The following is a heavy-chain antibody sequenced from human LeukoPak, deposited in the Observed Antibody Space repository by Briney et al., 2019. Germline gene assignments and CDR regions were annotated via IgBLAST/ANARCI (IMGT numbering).Heavy chain of an antibody. D-gene: IGHD1-26*01. CDR2: ISTSGDRT. CDR1: GFTFSGYA. CDR3: ARSAVGTSCCTAVDY. Sequence: PGRSLRLSCAASGFTFSGYAMYWVRQAPGKGLEWVSGISTSGDRTYYADSVKGRFTISRDNSKNTLYLQMNSLRAEDTAEYYCARSAVGTSCCTAVDYWGQGTLVTVSS. V-gene: IGHV3-23*01. J-gene: IGHJ4*02.